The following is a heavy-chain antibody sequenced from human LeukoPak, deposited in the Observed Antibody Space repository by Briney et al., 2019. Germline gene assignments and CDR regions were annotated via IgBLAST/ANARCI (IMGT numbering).Heavy chain of an antibody. V-gene: IGHV4-59*08. CDR3: ARHGIVVVPAARGNWFDP. Sequence: SETLSLTCTVSGGSISSSYWSWIRQPPGKGLEWIASIYDSETTKYNPSLRSRATISSDTSKNQFSLKLSSVTAADTAVYYCARHGIVVVPAARGNWFDPWGQGTLVTVPS. J-gene: IGHJ5*02. CDR2: IYDSETT. CDR1: GGSISSSY. D-gene: IGHD2-2*01.